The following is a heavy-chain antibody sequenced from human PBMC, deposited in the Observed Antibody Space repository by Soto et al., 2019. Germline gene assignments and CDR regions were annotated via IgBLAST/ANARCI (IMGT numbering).Heavy chain of an antibody. CDR3: AKDQSPLGYSYGYQLVSEFYGMDV. J-gene: IGHJ6*02. CDR1: GFTFSSYG. D-gene: IGHD5-18*01. CDR2: ISYDGSNK. V-gene: IGHV3-30*18. Sequence: QVQLVESGGGVVQPGRSLRLSCAASGFTFSSYGMHWVRQAPGKGLEWVAVISYDGSNKYYADSVKGRFTISRDNSKNTLYLQMNNLRAEDTAVYYCAKDQSPLGYSYGYQLVSEFYGMDVWGQGTTVTVSS.